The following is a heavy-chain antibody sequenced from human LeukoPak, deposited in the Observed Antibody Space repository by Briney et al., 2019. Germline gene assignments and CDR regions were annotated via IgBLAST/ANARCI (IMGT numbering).Heavy chain of an antibody. V-gene: IGHV3-23*01. J-gene: IGHJ4*02. CDR3: AKAHGGYYDSSGYYY. CDR2: IIGSGGST. Sequence: PGGSLRLSCAASGFTFSSYAMSWVRQAPGKGLEWVSAIIGSGGSTYYADSVKGRFTISRDNSKNTLYLQMNSLRAEDTAVYYCAKAHGGYYDSSGYYYWGQGTLVTVSS. CDR1: GFTFSSYA. D-gene: IGHD3-22*01.